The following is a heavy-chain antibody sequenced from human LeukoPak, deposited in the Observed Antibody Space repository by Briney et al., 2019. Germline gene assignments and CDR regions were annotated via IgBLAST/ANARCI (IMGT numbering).Heavy chain of an antibody. Sequence: GGSLRLSCAASGFTFSSYWMTWVRQAPGKGLEWVANIKRDGSEKHYVDSVKGRFTISRDNAKNSMFLQMNSLRAEDTAVYYCARDPPSVTTVTGYYGMDVWGQGTTVTVSS. D-gene: IGHD4-11*01. J-gene: IGHJ6*02. CDR1: GFTFSSYW. CDR2: IKRDGSEK. CDR3: ARDPPSVTTVTGYYGMDV. V-gene: IGHV3-7*01.